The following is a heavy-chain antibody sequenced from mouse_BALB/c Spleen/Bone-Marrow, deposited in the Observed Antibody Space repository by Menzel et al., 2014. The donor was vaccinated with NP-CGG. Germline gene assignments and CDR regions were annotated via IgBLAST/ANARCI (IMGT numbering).Heavy chain of an antibody. CDR3: AGASYYAMDY. J-gene: IGHJ4*01. V-gene: IGHV14-3*02. CDR2: IDPANGNT. CDR1: GFNIKDTY. Sequence: EVNLVESGAELVKPGASVKLSCTASGFNIKDTYMHWVKQRPEQGLEWIGRIDPANGNTKYDPKFQGKATITADTSSNTAYLQLSRLTSEDTAVYYCAGASYYAMDYWGQGTSVTVSS.